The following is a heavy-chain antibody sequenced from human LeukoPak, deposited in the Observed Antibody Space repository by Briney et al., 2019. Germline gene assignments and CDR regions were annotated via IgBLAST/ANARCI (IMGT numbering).Heavy chain of an antibody. CDR2: IYYSGST. CDR1: GGSINSYY. CDR3: ARGHYGSGSPADYYYYGMDV. Sequence: PSETLSLTCTVSGGSINSYYWSWIRQPPGKGLEWIGYIYYSGSTNYNPSLKSRVTISVDTSKNQFSLKPSSVTAADTAVYYCARGHYGSGSPADYYYYGMDVWGQGTTVTVSS. J-gene: IGHJ6*02. D-gene: IGHD3-10*01. V-gene: IGHV4-59*01.